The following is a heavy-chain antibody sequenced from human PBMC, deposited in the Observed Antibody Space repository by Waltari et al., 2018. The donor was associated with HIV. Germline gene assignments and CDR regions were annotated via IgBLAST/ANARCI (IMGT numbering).Heavy chain of an antibody. CDR1: RFTFRNYW. V-gene: IGHV3-7*01. D-gene: IGHD3-22*01. J-gene: IGHJ4*02. CDR3: ARTYHYDRSGYEVGYYFDY. CDR2: IKQDESEK. Sequence: EVQLVESGGGWVQPGGSLRLSCAASRFTFRNYWMSWVRQAPGKGLEWVANIKQDESEKYDVDSVKGRFTISRDNAKNSLYRQMNSLRGEDTAVYYCARTYHYDRSGYEVGYYFDYGGQGTLVTVSS.